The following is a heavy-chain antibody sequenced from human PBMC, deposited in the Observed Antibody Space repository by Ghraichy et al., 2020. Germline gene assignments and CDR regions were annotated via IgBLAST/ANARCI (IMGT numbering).Heavy chain of an antibody. CDR3: ATARYCAGGSCPRYFDS. CDR2: INHGGST. D-gene: IGHD2-15*01. J-gene: IGHJ4*02. V-gene: IGHV4-34*01. CDR1: GESFSAYF. Sequence: SETLSLTCDVYGESFSAYFRSWIRQPPGKGLEWIGEINHGGSTNYNPSLKRRVTISVDTSKNQFSLRLNSVTAADTAVYYCATARYCAGGSCPRYFDSWGQGTLVTVSS.